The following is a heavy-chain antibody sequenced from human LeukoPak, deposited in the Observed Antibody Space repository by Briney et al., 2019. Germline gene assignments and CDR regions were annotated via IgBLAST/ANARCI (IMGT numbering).Heavy chain of an antibody. CDR3: ATGDRGYSGYDWVY. J-gene: IGHJ4*02. V-gene: IGHV1-24*01. D-gene: IGHD5-12*01. CDR1: GYTLTELS. Sequence: ASVKVSCKVSGYTLTELSMHWVRQAPGKGLEWMGGFDPEDGETIYAQKFQGRVTMTEDTSTDTAYMELSSLRSEDTAVYYCATGDRGYSGYDWVYWGQGTLVTVSS. CDR2: FDPEDGET.